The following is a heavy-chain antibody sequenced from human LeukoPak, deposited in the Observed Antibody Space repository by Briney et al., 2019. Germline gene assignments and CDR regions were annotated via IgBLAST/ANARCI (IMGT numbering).Heavy chain of an antibody. J-gene: IGHJ5*02. CDR2: ITSNGGST. V-gene: IGHV3-64*01. Sequence: PGGSLRLSCAASGFTFSNYAMHWVRQAPGKGLEFVSAITSNGGSTYYANSVEGRFTISRDNSKNTLYLQMGSLRPEDMAVYYCAGKYGDYDGWFDPWGQGTLVTVSS. D-gene: IGHD4-17*01. CDR3: AGKYGDYDGWFDP. CDR1: GFTFSNYA.